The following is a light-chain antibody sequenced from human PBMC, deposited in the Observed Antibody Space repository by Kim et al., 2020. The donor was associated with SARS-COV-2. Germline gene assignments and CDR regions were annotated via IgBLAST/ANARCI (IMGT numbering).Light chain of an antibody. Sequence: AIQLTQSPSSLSASVGDRVTITCRASQGISNALVWYQQKPGKGPKLQIYDASSLEVGVPSRFSGSGYGTDFTLIISSLQPEDFATYYCQHFNNNRYTFGQGTKLEIK. V-gene: IGKV1D-13*01. CDR3: QHFNNNRYT. J-gene: IGKJ2*01. CDR1: QGISNA. CDR2: DAS.